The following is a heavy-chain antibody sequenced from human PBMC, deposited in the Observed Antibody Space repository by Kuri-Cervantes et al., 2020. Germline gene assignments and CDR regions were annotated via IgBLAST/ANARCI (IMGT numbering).Heavy chain of an antibody. V-gene: IGHV1-69*05. Sequence: SVKVSCKASGGTFNTYDISWVRQAPGQGLEWMGGITPIFGTANYAQKFQGRVTITTDESTSTAYMELSSLRSEDTAVYYCARANGIAVAGSFDYWGLGTLVTVSS. CDR2: ITPIFGTA. CDR1: GGTFNTYD. J-gene: IGHJ4*02. D-gene: IGHD6-19*01. CDR3: ARANGIAVAGSFDY.